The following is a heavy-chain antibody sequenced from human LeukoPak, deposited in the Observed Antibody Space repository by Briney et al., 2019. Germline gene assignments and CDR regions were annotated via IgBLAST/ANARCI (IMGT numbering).Heavy chain of an antibody. J-gene: IGHJ6*03. Sequence: GSLRLSCAASGFTFRSYWMHWVRQAPGKGLEWVSRINLDGTIIRYVDSVKGRLTIFRDNSKNTLYLQMNSLRAEGTAVYYCAKGKGYCSSSVCYMDVWGKGTTVTVSS. CDR3: AKGKGYCSSSVCYMDV. D-gene: IGHD2-2*01. CDR2: INLDGTII. V-gene: IGHV3-74*01. CDR1: GFTFRSYW.